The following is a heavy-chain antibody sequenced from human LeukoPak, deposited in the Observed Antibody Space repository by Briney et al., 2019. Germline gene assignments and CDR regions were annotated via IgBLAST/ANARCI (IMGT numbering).Heavy chain of an antibody. CDR3: ARDRTFGGVIAAPHDS. CDR1: GGTFSSYA. V-gene: IGHV1-69*04. Sequence: GASVKVSCKASGGTFSSYAISWVRQAPGQGLEWMGRIIPIFGIANYAQKFQGRVTITADKSTSTAYMGLSSLRSEDTAVYYCARDRTFGGVIAAPHDSWGQGTLVTVSS. J-gene: IGHJ4*02. D-gene: IGHD3-16*02. CDR2: IIPIFGIA.